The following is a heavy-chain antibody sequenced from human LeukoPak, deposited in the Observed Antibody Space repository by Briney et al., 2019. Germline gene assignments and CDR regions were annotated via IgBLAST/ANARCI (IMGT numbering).Heavy chain of an antibody. CDR2: IYSGGST. CDR3: AREGRLRPSHIDY. Sequence: GGSLRLSCASSGFTVSSNYMSWVRQAPGKGLEWVSVIYSGGSTYYADSVKGRFTISRDNAQNLLYLQMNSLRADDTAVYYCAREGRLRPSHIDYWGQGTLVTVSS. V-gene: IGHV3-66*01. D-gene: IGHD2-15*01. CDR1: GFTVSSNY. J-gene: IGHJ4*02.